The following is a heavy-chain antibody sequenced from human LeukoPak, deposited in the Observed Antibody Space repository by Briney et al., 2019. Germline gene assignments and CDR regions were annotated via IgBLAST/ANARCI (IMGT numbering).Heavy chain of an antibody. CDR3: AREGTLGPFDY. Sequence: GGSLRLSCAASGFTFSDYYMSWIRQAPGKGLEWVSYISSSGSTIYYADSVKGRFTISRDNSKNTLYLQMNSLRAEDTAVYYCAREGTLGPFDYWGQGTLVTVSS. J-gene: IGHJ4*02. D-gene: IGHD1-1*01. V-gene: IGHV3-11*04. CDR2: ISSSGSTI. CDR1: GFTFSDYY.